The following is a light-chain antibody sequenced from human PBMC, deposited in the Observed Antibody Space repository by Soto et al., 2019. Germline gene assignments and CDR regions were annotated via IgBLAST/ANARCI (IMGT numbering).Light chain of an antibody. CDR1: QSVSSY. Sequence: ENVLTQSPGTLSLSPGDRATLSCRASQSVSSYLAWYQQKLGQAPRLLIYGASSRATGIPDRFSGSGSGTEFTLTISRLEPEDFAVYYCQQYGSSPRTFGQGTKVEIK. J-gene: IGKJ1*01. CDR3: QQYGSSPRT. V-gene: IGKV3-20*01. CDR2: GAS.